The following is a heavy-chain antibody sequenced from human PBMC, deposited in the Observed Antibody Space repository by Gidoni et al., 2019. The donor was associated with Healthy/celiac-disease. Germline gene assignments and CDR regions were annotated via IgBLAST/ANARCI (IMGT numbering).Heavy chain of an antibody. CDR3: ARAESKSYYDFWSGYSDWYFDL. Sequence: EVQLVESGGVLVQPGGSLRLSCAASGFTFSTYDMHWFRQATGKGLEWVSAIGTAGDTYYPGSVKGRFTISRENAKNSLYLQMNSLRAGDTAVYYCARAESKSYYDFWSGYSDWYFDLWGRGTLVTVSS. V-gene: IGHV3-13*01. CDR1: GFTFSTYD. J-gene: IGHJ2*01. D-gene: IGHD3-3*01. CDR2: IGTAGDT.